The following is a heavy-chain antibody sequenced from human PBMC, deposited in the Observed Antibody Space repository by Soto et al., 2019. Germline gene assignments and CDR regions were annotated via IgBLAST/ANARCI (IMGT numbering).Heavy chain of an antibody. CDR3: ARRRYCGYDCYHKHYYGMDV. J-gene: IGHJ6*02. CDR1: GDTFSSYT. CDR2: SIPVLGTT. V-gene: IGHV1-69*08. D-gene: IGHD2-21*02. Sequence: QVQLVQSGAELMKPGSSVKVSCRASGDTFSSYTVNWVRQAPGRGLEWMGRSIPVLGTTDYAQKFMGRVTITADKSSNIVYMELSSLRSEDTAVYYCARRRYCGYDCYHKHYYGMDVWGQGTTVTVAS.